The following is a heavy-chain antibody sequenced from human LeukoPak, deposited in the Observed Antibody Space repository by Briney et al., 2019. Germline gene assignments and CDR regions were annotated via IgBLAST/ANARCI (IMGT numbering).Heavy chain of an antibody. CDR3: ARDGCYYDSSGYPYYFDY. CDR2: INPSGGST. J-gene: IGHJ4*02. V-gene: IGHV1-46*01. D-gene: IGHD3-22*01. CDR1: GYTFTSYH. Sequence: ASVKVSCKASGYTFTSYHMHWVRQAPGQGLEWMGIINPSGGSTSYAQRFQGRVTMTRDTSTSTVYMELSSLRSEDTAVYYCARDGCYYDSSGYPYYFDYWGQGTLVTVSS.